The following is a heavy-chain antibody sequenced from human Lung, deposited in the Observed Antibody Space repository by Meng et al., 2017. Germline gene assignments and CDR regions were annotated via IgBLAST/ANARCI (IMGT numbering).Heavy chain of an antibody. CDR1: GYTFPDYW. CDR2: INPKSGDT. D-gene: IGHD6-13*01. Sequence: GRLVQSGAGVKKPGASVKVSCKASGYTFPDYWLHWVRRAPGQGLEWMGRINPKSGDTHYAQRFQGRVTMTGDTSISTAYMEPSGLRSDDTAMYYCARDEDISAAGKLFGDYWGQGTLVTVSS. CDR3: ARDEDISAAGKLFGDY. V-gene: IGHV1-2*06. J-gene: IGHJ4*02.